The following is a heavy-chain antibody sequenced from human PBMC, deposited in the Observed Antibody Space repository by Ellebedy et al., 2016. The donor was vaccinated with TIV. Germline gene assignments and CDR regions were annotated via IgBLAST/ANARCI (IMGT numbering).Heavy chain of an antibody. J-gene: IGHJ4*02. D-gene: IGHD3-22*01. V-gene: IGHV4-38-2*02. Sequence: SETLSLXCTVSGYSISSGYYWGWIRQPPGKGLEWIGSIYHSGSTYYNPSLKSRVTISVDTSKNQFSLKLSSVTAADTAVYFCARGRRYFDSSGYYLDYWGQGPLVTVSS. CDR1: GYSISSGYY. CDR2: IYHSGST. CDR3: ARGRRYFDSSGYYLDY.